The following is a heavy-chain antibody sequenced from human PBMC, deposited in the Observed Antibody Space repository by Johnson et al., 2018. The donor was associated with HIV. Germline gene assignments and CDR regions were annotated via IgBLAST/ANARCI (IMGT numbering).Heavy chain of an antibody. Sequence: VESGGGLVKPGGSLKLSCAVSGFTFSDHYMSWIRQTPGKGLQWVSYISGSGSIIYSTDSVQGRFTISRDNVKNSLYLQMDSLRPEDTAVYYCARSRHGGIQPSDAFDVWGQGTMVTVS. CDR3: ARSRHGGIQPSDAFDV. V-gene: IGHV3-11*04. CDR1: GFTFSDHY. CDR2: ISGSGSII. D-gene: IGHD3-16*01. J-gene: IGHJ3*01.